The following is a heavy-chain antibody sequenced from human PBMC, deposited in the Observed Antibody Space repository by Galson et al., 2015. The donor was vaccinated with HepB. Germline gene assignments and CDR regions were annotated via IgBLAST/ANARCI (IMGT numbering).Heavy chain of an antibody. V-gene: IGHV3-20*04. CDR1: GFTFDDYG. CDR3: ARKLRGYAAFDY. CDR2: INWNGGST. Sequence: SLRLSCAASGFTFDDYGMSWVRQAPGKGLEWVSGINWNGGSTGYADSVKGRFTISRDNAKNSLYLQMNSLRAEDTALYYCARKLRGYAAFDYWGQGTLVTVSS. D-gene: IGHD1-1*01. J-gene: IGHJ4*02.